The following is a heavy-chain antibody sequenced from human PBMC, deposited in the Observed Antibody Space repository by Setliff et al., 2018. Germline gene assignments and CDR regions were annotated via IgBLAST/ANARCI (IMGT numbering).Heavy chain of an antibody. CDR1: GGSFSGYY. V-gene: IGHV4-34*01. J-gene: IGHJ2*01. CDR3: ARALIYDSSGYYRAHWYFDL. Sequence: SETLSLTCAVYGGSFSGYYWSWIRQPPGKGLEWIGEINHSGSTNYNPSLKSRVTISVDTSKNQFSLKLSSVTAADTAVYYCARALIYDSSGYYRAHWYFDLWGRGTLVTVSS. D-gene: IGHD3-22*01. CDR2: INHSGST.